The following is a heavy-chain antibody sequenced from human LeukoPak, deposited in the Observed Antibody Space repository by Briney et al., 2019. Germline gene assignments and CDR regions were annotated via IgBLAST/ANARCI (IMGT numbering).Heavy chain of an antibody. D-gene: IGHD1-20*01. V-gene: IGHV4-4*07. Sequence: SETLSLTCTVSGGSISSYYWSWIRQPAGKGLEWIGRIYTSGSTNYNPSLKSRVTMSVDTSKNQFSLKLSSVTAADTAVYYCARVKVNNWNDLLGFDPWGQGTLVTVSS. J-gene: IGHJ5*02. CDR3: ARVKVNNWNDLLGFDP. CDR1: GGSISSYY. CDR2: IYTSGST.